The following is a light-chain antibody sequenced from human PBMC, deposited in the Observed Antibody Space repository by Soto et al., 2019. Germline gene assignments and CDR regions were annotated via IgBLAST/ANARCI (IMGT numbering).Light chain of an antibody. CDR1: QSIRTN. CDR2: GTS. J-gene: IGKJ5*01. V-gene: IGKV3-15*01. Sequence: EIVMTQSPATLSVSPGERVTLSCRASQSIRTNLAWYQQRPGQSPSLLMYGTSTRAAGTPARFSGSGFGTEFTLTISSPQSEDSGVYYCQQYDKWTSISFGQRTRLEIK. CDR3: QQYDKWTSIS.